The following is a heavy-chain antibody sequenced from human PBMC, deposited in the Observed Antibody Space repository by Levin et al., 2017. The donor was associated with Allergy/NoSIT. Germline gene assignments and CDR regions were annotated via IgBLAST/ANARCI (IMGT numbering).Heavy chain of an antibody. D-gene: IGHD6-25*01. Sequence: GESLKISCAASGFTFSSYGMHWVRQAPGKGLEWVAVISYDGSNKYYADSVKGRFTISRDNSKNTLYLQMNSLRAEDTAVYYCAKDRLSKYYYYGMDVWGQGTTVTVSS. V-gene: IGHV3-30*18. CDR2: ISYDGSNK. J-gene: IGHJ6*02. CDR1: GFTFSSYG. CDR3: AKDRLSKYYYYGMDV.